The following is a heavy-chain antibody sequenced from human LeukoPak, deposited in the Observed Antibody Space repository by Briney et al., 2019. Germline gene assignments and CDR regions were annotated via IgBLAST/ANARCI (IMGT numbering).Heavy chain of an antibody. Sequence: PSETLSLTCAVYGGSFSGYYWSWIRQPPGKGLEWIGEINHSGSTNYNPSLKSRVTISVDTSKNQFSLKLSSVTAADTAVYYCARERAGTAELIYWGQGTLVTVSS. CDR2: INHSGST. J-gene: IGHJ4*02. V-gene: IGHV4-34*01. CDR1: GGSFSGYY. CDR3: ARERAGTAELIY. D-gene: IGHD1-14*01.